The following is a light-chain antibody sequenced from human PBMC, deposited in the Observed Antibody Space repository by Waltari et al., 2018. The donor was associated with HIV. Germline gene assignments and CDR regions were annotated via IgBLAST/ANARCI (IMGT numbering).Light chain of an antibody. Sequence: NFMLTQPHSVSESPGKTVTISCTRSSGRIASNYVQWYQQRPGGAPTTVICENNQRPPGVPDRFSGSIDSSSNSASLTISGLKTDDEADYYCQSYFASNDVIFGGGTTLTVL. CDR3: QSYFASNDVI. CDR2: ENN. CDR1: SGRIASNY. V-gene: IGLV6-57*04. J-gene: IGLJ2*01.